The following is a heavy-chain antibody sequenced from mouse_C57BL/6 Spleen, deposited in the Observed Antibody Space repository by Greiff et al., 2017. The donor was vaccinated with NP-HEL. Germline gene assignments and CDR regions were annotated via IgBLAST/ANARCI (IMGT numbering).Heavy chain of an antibody. J-gene: IGHJ1*03. V-gene: IGHV1-64*01. CDR2: IHPNSGST. D-gene: IGHD1-1*01. Sequence: QVQLQQSGAELVKPGASVKLSCKASGYTFTSYWMHWVKQRPGQGLEWIGMIHPNSGSTNYNEKFKSKATLTVDKSSSTAYMQLSSLTSEDSAVYYCAIYGFWYFDVWGTGTTVTVSS. CDR3: AIYGFWYFDV. CDR1: GYTFTSYW.